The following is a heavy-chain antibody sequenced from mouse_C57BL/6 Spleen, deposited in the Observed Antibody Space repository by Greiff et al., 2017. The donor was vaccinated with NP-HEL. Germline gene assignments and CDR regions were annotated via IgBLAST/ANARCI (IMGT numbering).Heavy chain of an antibody. V-gene: IGHV5-17*01. CDR3: AKITTVVATGDYAMDY. D-gene: IGHD1-1*01. CDR2: ISSGSSTI. CDR1: GFTFSDYG. J-gene: IGHJ4*01. Sequence: EVMLVESGGGLVKPGGSLKLSCAASGFTFSDYGMHWVRQAPEKGLEWVAYISSGSSTIYYADTVKGRFTISRDNAKNTLFLQMTSLRSEDTAMYYCAKITTVVATGDYAMDYWGQGTSVTVSS.